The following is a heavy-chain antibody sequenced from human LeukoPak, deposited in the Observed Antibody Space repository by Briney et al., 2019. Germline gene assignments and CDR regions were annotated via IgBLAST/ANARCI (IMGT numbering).Heavy chain of an antibody. CDR2: INHSGST. D-gene: IGHD6-13*01. CDR3: ARDLRAACRGDY. J-gene: IGHJ4*02. CDR1: GGSFSGYY. Sequence: SETLSLTCAVYGGSFSGYYWSWIRQPPGKGLEWIGEINHSGSTNYNPSLKSRVTISVDTSKNQFSLKLSSVTAADTAVYYCARDLRAACRGDYWGQGTLVTVSS. V-gene: IGHV4-34*01.